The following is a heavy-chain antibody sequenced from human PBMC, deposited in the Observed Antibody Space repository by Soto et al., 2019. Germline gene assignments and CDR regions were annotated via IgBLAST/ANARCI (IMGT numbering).Heavy chain of an antibody. CDR2: MNPDNGNT. J-gene: IGHJ4*02. Sequence: QVQLVQSGAEVKKPGASVKVSCKASGYTFTDYDINWVRQATGQRLEWMGWMNPDNGNTGYAQMLEGSVTMTRDTSTGAAYLDLSSRRPDDTAVYYCASGPAEGEGATYYWGQGPLVTVSS. D-gene: IGHD1-26*01. V-gene: IGHV1-8*01. CDR3: ASGPAEGEGATYY. CDR1: GYTFTDYD.